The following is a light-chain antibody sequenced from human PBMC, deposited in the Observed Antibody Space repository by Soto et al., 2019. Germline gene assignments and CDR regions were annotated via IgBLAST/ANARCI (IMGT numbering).Light chain of an antibody. CDR1: QSVSSSY. Sequence: EIVLTQSPGTLSLSPGERATLSCRASQSVSSSYLAWYQQKPGQTPRLLISGASTRATEFPARFSGDGSGTEFTLSISSLQSEDFAVYYCQQYSDWPWTFGQGTKVDIK. J-gene: IGKJ1*01. V-gene: IGKV3-20*01. CDR3: QQYSDWPWT. CDR2: GAS.